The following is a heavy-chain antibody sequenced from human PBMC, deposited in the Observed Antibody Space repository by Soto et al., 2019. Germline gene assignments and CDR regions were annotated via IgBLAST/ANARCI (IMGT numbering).Heavy chain of an antibody. CDR3: AKPLYDFWSGYPKVPENDAFDI. Sequence: GGSLRLCCAAAGFTFSSYAMSWVRQAPGKGLEWVSAISGSGGSTYYADSVKGRFTISRDNSKNTLYLQMNSLRAEDTAVYYCAKPLYDFWSGYPKVPENDAFDIWGQGTMVTGSS. V-gene: IGHV3-23*01. CDR1: GFTFSSYA. D-gene: IGHD3-3*01. CDR2: ISGSGGST. J-gene: IGHJ3*02.